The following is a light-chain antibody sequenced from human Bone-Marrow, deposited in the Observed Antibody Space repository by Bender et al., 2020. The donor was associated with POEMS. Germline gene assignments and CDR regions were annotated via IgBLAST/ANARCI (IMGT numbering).Light chain of an antibody. J-gene: IGLJ3*02. CDR2: YDD. CDR1: SSNIGNHG. V-gene: IGLV1-36*01. Sequence: QSVVTQPPSLSEAPRQRVTISCSGSSSNIGNHGVNWYQQLPGEAPKLLIYYDDLLTPGVSDRFSASKSGTSASLAISELQSEDEALYYCAAWNDILNSWVCGGGTKLTGL. CDR3: AAWNDILNSWV.